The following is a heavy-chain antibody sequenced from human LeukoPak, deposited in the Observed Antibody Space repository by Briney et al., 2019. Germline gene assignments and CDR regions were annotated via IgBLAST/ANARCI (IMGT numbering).Heavy chain of an antibody. V-gene: IGHV3-11*01. CDR1: GFTLSDYY. Sequence: PGGSLRLSCAASGFTLSDYYMSWIRQAPGKGREWVSYSSSSGSTIYYADSVKGPFAISRYNAKNSLYLQMNSLRAEDTAVYYCASRRDFIDYWGQGNLVTVSS. CDR3: ASRRDFIDY. D-gene: IGHD3/OR15-3a*01. J-gene: IGHJ4*02. CDR2: SSSSGSTI.